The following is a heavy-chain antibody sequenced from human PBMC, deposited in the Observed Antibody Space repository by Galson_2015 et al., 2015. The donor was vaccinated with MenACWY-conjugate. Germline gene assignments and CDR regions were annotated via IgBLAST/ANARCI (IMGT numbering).Heavy chain of an antibody. V-gene: IGHV3-7*03. CDR1: GFSFSIYW. CDR2: IKQDGSEK. Sequence: SLRLSCAASGFSFSIYWMSWVRQAPGKGLEWVANIKQDGSEKYYVDSVKGRFTISRDNAKNPLYLQMNSLRAEDTAVYYCARYTHTMDVWGQGTTVTVSS. CDR3: ARYTHTMDV. J-gene: IGHJ6*02.